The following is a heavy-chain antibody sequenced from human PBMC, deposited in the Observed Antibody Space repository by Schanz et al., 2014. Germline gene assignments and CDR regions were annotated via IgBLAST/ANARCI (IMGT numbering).Heavy chain of an antibody. CDR3: ARAGRGYAYPLNSYPMDV. J-gene: IGHJ6*02. D-gene: IGHD3-16*01. Sequence: QDQLLQSGAAVKKPGSSVRVSCKASGGTLDTYKIAWVRQVPGQGLEWMGRIIPFLAVSNYAQDFQGRVTFTADRAASTVLMDLRSLRSEDTGLYYCARAGRGYAYPLNSYPMDVWGQGTTVIVSS. V-gene: IGHV1-69*02. CDR2: IIPFLAVS. CDR1: GGTLDTYK.